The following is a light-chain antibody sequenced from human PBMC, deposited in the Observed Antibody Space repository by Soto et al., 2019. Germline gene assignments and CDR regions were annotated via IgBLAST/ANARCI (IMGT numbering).Light chain of an antibody. CDR1: QSVNSSY. CDR2: GAS. V-gene: IGKV3-20*01. J-gene: IGKJ1*01. Sequence: EIVLTQSPGTLSLSPGERVTLSCRASQSVNSSYLAWYQHKHGQAPRLLIYGASTSANGIPDRFSGSGSGKDLALTIARLEPGDFPVYYCQQYGNSQQTVGQGPKVDIK. CDR3: QQYGNSQQT.